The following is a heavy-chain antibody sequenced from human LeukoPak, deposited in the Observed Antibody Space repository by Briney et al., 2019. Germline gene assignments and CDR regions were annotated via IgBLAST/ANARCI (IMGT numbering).Heavy chain of an antibody. V-gene: IGHV1-2*02. J-gene: IGHJ3*02. Sequence: VASVKVSSKASGGTFKRYDIKCVRQAPGQGLEWMGSINPDSGDTNYAQNLQGRVTMTRDTSINTAYLDLSRLRSDDTAVYYCAIMGDTFDIWGQGTKVTVSS. CDR2: INPDSGDT. CDR1: GGTFKRYD. CDR3: AIMGDTFDI. D-gene: IGHD2-8*01.